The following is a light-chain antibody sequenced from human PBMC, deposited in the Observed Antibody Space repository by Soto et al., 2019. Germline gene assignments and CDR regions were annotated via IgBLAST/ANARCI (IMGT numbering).Light chain of an antibody. CDR2: ETR. Sequence: QSVLTQPPSVSGAPGQRVTISCTGSRSNLGAGFDVHWYQQLPGTAPKLLIYETRKRPSGVPERFSASKSGTSASLAVTGLLAEDEADYYCQSYDSSLSGFVFGTGTQLTVL. V-gene: IGLV1-40*01. CDR3: QSYDSSLSGFV. CDR1: RSNLGAGFD. J-gene: IGLJ7*01.